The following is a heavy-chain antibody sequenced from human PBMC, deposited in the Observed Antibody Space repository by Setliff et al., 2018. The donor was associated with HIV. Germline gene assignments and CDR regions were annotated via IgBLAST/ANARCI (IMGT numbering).Heavy chain of an antibody. D-gene: IGHD3-22*01. Sequence: ASVKVSCKASGYTFNSYGISWVRQAPGQGLEWMGWNSPYNGNTKFGQKLQGRVTMTTDTSTSTGYMELRSLRSDDSAMYYCARGGSLFTMTTHPFDIWGQGTMVTVSS. J-gene: IGHJ3*02. V-gene: IGHV1-18*01. CDR2: NSPYNGNT. CDR1: GYTFNSYG. CDR3: ARGGSLFTMTTHPFDI.